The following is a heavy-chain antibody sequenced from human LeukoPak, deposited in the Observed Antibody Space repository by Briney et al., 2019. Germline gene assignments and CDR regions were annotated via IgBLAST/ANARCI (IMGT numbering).Heavy chain of an antibody. D-gene: IGHD4-23*01. V-gene: IGHV1-8*03. CDR1: GYTFTGYD. CDR2: MNPNSGTT. Sequence: ASVKVSCKASGYTFTGYDINWVRQATGQGPEWMGWMNPNSGTTGYAQKFQDRITITRDTSISTAYMELSSLGSEDTAVYYCARDYGGNSGWFDPWGQGTLVTVSS. CDR3: ARDYGGNSGWFDP. J-gene: IGHJ5*02.